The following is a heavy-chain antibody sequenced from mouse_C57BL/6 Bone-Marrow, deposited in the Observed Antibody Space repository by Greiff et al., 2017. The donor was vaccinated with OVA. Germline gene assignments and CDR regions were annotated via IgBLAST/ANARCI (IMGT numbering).Heavy chain of an antibody. CDR2: IDPSDSYT. D-gene: IGHD2-4*01. V-gene: IGHV1-50*01. Sequence: QVQLQQSGAELVKPGASVKLSCKASGYTFTSYWMQWVKQRPGQGLEWIGEIDPSDSYTNYNQKFKGKATLTVDTSSSTAYMQLSSLTSEDSAVYYCARERDYDGFDYWGQGTTLTVSS. CDR1: GYTFTSYW. CDR3: ARERDYDGFDY. J-gene: IGHJ2*01.